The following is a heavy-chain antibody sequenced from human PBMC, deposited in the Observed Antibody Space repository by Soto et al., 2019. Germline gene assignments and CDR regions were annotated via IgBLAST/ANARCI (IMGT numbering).Heavy chain of an antibody. Sequence: EVQLLESGGGLAQPGGSLRLSCAASGFTFDTHAMTWVRQAPGKGLEWVSTISGSGEITYYADSVKGRFTISRDNSDNTMYLRLSNLRADDTAVYFCAKSRPLAVPGTMDYWGQGILVTVSP. CDR1: GFTFDTHA. CDR3: AKSRPLAVPGTMDY. J-gene: IGHJ4*02. V-gene: IGHV3-23*01. D-gene: IGHD2-15*01. CDR2: ISGSGEIT.